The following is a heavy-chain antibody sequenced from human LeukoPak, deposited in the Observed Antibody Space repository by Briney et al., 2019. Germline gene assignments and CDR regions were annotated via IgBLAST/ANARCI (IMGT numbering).Heavy chain of an antibody. CDR2: IYYSGST. J-gene: IGHJ4*02. Sequence: TSETLSLTCTASGGSISSYYWSWIQQPPGKGLEWIGYIYYSGSTNYNPSLKSRDTISVYTSKNHFSLRLSSVTAADTAVYYCARHADSGSGYYDYWGQGVLVTVSS. CDR3: ARHADSGSGYYDY. V-gene: IGHV4-59*08. D-gene: IGHD3-3*01. CDR1: GGSISSYY.